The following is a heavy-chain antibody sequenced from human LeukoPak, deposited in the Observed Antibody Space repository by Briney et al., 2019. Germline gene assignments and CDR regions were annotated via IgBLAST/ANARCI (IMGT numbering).Heavy chain of an antibody. Sequence: GGSLRLSCAASGFTFSSYSMNWVRQAPGKGLEWVSSISSSSSYIYYADSVKGRFTISRDNAKNSLYLQMNGLRAEDTAVYYCARQWLKVFDPWGQGTLVTVSS. CDR2: ISSSSSYI. CDR3: ARQWLKVFDP. J-gene: IGHJ5*02. CDR1: GFTFSSYS. V-gene: IGHV3-21*01. D-gene: IGHD6-19*01.